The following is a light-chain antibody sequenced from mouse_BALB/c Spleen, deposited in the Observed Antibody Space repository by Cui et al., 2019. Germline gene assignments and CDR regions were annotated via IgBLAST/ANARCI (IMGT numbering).Light chain of an antibody. CDR2: LTS. J-gene: IGKJ4*01. V-gene: IGKV4-68*01. CDR1: SSVSY. CDR3: QQWSSNPLFT. Sequence: QIVLTQSPALMSASPVEKVTMTCSTSSSVSYMYWYQQKPRSSPKPWIYLTSNLASGVPARFSGSGSGTSYSITISSMEAEDAATYYCQQWSSNPLFTFGSGTKLEIK.